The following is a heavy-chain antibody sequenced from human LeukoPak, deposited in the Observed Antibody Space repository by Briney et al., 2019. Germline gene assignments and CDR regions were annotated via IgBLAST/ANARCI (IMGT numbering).Heavy chain of an antibody. J-gene: IGHJ3*02. V-gene: IGHV3-30-3*01. CDR1: GFTFSSYN. CDR3: ARETVLLWFGGVGVAFDI. CDR2: ISYDGSIK. Sequence: GRSLRLSCAASGFTFSSYNMHWVRQAPGKGLEWVAVISYDGSIKYYADSVKGRFTISRDNSKNTLYLQMNSLRVEDMAVYYCARETVLLWFGGVGVAFDIWGQGTMVTVSS. D-gene: IGHD3-10*01.